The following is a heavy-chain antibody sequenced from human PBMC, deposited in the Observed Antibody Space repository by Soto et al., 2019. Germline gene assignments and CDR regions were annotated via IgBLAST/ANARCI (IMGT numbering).Heavy chain of an antibody. V-gene: IGHV2-5*02. Sequence: QITLKESGPPLVKPTQTLTLTCTFSGFSLSTSGVGVGWIRQPPGKAPEWLALIYWDDDKRYSPSLKSRRTITKDTPKNHVVLTMTSMDPVDTATYYCAHMSYPRFDYWGQGTLVTVSS. J-gene: IGHJ4*02. D-gene: IGHD3-16*02. CDR1: GFSLSTSGVG. CDR2: IYWDDDK. CDR3: AHMSYPRFDY.